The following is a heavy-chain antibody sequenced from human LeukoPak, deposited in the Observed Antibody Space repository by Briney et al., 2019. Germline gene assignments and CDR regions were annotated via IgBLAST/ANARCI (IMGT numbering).Heavy chain of an antibody. CDR3: ARHDYSTNWFDP. CDR2: IYYSGST. D-gene: IGHD4-11*01. J-gene: IGHJ5*02. V-gene: IGHV4-39*01. Sequence: SETLSLTCTVSGGSISSSSCYWGWIRQPPGKGLEGIGSIYYSGSTYYNPSLKSRVTISVDTSKNQFSLKLSSVTAADTAVYYCARHDYSTNWFDPWGQGTLVTVSS. CDR1: GGSISSSSCY.